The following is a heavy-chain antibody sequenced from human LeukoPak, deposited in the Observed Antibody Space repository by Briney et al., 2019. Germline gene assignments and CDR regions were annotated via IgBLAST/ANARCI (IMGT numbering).Heavy chain of an antibody. J-gene: IGHJ5*02. CDR2: INPSGGST. CDR3: ARDRDGSGWYSCWFDP. CDR1: GYTFTSYY. D-gene: IGHD6-19*01. V-gene: IGHV1-46*01. Sequence: ASVKVSCKASGYTFTSYYMHWVRQAPGQGLEWMGIINPSGGSTSYAQKFQGRVTMTRDMSTSTVYMELSSLRSEDTAVYYCARDRDGSGWYSCWFDPWGQGTLVTVSS.